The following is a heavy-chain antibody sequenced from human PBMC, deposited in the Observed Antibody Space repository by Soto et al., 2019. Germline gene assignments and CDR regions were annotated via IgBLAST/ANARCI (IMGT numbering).Heavy chain of an antibody. CDR3: AREALGSSCLDY. D-gene: IGHD6-13*01. Sequence: EVQLVESGGGLVQPGGSLRLSCAASGFIFSTYWMSWVRQAPGKGLEWVANIKEDGSEKYYVDSVKGRFTISRDNAKNSLYLQMNSLRAEDTAVYYCAREALGSSCLDYWGQGTLVSVSS. V-gene: IGHV3-7*03. CDR1: GFIFSTYW. CDR2: IKEDGSEK. J-gene: IGHJ4*02.